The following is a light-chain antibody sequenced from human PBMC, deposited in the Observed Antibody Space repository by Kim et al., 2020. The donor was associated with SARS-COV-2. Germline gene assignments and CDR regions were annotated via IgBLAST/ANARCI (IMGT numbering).Light chain of an antibody. CDR1: NIGDKC. CDR3: QVWDSTGDHPV. CDR2: YDS. J-gene: IGLJ2*01. Sequence: SYELTQPPSVSVAPGQTATITCGGNNIGDKCVHWYQQKPGQAPVVVIYYDSERPSGIPERFSGSNSGNTATLTISRVEAGDEADYYCQVWDSTGDHPVFG. V-gene: IGLV3-21*04.